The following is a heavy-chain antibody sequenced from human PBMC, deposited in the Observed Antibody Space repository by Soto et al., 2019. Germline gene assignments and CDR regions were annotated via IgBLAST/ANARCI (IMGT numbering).Heavy chain of an antibody. CDR3: ARRYSIGGSCYSVWFDS. D-gene: IGHD2-15*01. CDR2: IYSGGST. V-gene: IGHV3-66*04. J-gene: IGHJ5*01. CDR1: GFTVSSNY. Sequence: HPGGSLRLSCAASGFTVSSNYMNWVRQAPGKGLEWVSVIYSGGSTYYADSVKGRFTISRDNSKNTLYLQMSSLRAEDTAVYYCARRYSIGGSCYSVWFDSWRQGILVTVS.